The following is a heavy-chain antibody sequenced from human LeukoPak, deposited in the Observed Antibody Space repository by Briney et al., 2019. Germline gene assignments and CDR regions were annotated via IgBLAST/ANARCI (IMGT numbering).Heavy chain of an antibody. CDR3: ARAPTAAWAFDI. Sequence: GGSLRLSCAASGFTFSSYGMHWVRQAPGKGLEWVAVIWYDGSSQFYADSVKGRFTISRDNSKNTLYLQMNSLRAEDTAVYYCARAPTAAWAFDIWGQGTMVTVSS. V-gene: IGHV3-33*01. D-gene: IGHD6-13*01. J-gene: IGHJ3*02. CDR2: IWYDGSSQ. CDR1: GFTFSSYG.